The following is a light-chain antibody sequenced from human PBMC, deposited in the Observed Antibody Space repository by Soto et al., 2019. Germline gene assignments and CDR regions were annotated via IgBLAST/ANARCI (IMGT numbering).Light chain of an antibody. V-gene: IGLV2-14*01. CDR1: SSDVGGYNH. CDR2: DVS. Sequence: QSVLTQPASVSGSPGQSITISCTGTSSDVGGYNHVSWYQQHPGKAPKLMIYDVSNRPSGVSNRFSGSKSGNTASLTISGLQAEDEADYYCSSYTSSFYVFGTGTKVTVL. J-gene: IGLJ1*01. CDR3: SSYTSSFYV.